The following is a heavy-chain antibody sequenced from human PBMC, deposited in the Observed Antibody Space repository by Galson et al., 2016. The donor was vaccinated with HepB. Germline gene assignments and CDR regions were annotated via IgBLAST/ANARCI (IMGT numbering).Heavy chain of an antibody. V-gene: IGHV1-3*01. CDR1: GYTFTNYA. CDR3: ARVTVYSGSYYYAFEI. D-gene: IGHD1-26*01. J-gene: IGHJ3*02. CDR2: INAGNGNT. Sequence: SVKVSCKASGYTFTNYAIHWVRQAPGQRLEWMGWINAGNGNTKYSQRFQGRVTITRDTSASTAYMKLNSLRSEDTAVYYCARVTVYSGSYYYAFEIWGQGTMVTVSS.